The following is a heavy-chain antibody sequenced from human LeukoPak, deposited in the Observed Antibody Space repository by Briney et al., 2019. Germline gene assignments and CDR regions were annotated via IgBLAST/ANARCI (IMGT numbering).Heavy chain of an antibody. Sequence: SETLSLTCTVSGGSISIYYWSWIRQPAGKGLEWIGRIYTSGSTNYTPSLKSRVTMSVDTSKNQFSLKLSSVTAADTAVYYCARETVPAIAAPRGLNYWGQGTLVTVSS. CDR3: ARETVPAIAAPRGLNY. J-gene: IGHJ4*02. CDR1: GGSISIYY. D-gene: IGHD6-13*01. V-gene: IGHV4-4*07. CDR2: IYTSGST.